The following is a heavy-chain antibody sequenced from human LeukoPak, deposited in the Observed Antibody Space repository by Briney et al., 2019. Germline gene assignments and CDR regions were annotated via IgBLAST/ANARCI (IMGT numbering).Heavy chain of an antibody. CDR1: GFTFSNYW. CDR2: IKPDGSEK. V-gene: IGHV3-7*01. CDR3: ARVTVRYFDWLPRSHNWFDP. D-gene: IGHD3-9*01. J-gene: IGHJ5*02. Sequence: GGSLRLSCAASGFTFSNYWMTWVRQAPGKGLEWVANIKPDGSEKYYVDSVKGRFTISRDNAKKSLYLQMNSLRAEDTAVYYCARVTVRYFDWLPRSHNWFDPWGQGTLVTVSS.